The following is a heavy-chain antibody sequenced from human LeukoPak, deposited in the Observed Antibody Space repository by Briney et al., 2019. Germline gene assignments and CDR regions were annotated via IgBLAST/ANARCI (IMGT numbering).Heavy chain of an antibody. CDR1: GFTFSSYG. V-gene: IGHV3-30*03. CDR3: AHSGSISYFDY. CDR2: ISYDGSNK. D-gene: IGHD6-25*01. J-gene: IGHJ4*02. Sequence: PGRSLRLSCAASGFTFSSYGMHWVRQAPGKGLEWVAVISYDGSNKYYADSVKGRFTISRDNSKNTLYLQMNSLRAEDTAVYYCAHSGSISYFDYWGQGTLVTVSS.